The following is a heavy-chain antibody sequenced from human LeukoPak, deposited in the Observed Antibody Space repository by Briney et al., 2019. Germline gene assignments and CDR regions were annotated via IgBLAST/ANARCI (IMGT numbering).Heavy chain of an antibody. V-gene: IGHV3-30*18. CDR2: ISYEGGTQ. CDR3: AKEGTPHVSTWYDL. Sequence: GRSLILSCAASGVTLSPYGMHWVRQAPGKGLEWVAVISYEGGTQHYADSVKGRFIISRDNPRNTLYLQMNILRTEDTAVYYCAKEGTPHVSTWYDLWGQGTQVIVSS. J-gene: IGHJ5*02. D-gene: IGHD3-10*01. CDR1: GVTLSPYG.